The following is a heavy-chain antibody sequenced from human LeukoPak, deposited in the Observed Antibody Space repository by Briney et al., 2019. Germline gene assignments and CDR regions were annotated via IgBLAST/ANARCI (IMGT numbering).Heavy chain of an antibody. CDR1: GFTFSSYS. J-gene: IGHJ5*02. CDR2: ISSSSSYI. Sequence: GGSLRLSCAASGFTFSSYSMNWDRQAPGKGLEWVSSISSSSSYIYYADSVKGRFTISRDNAKNSLYLQMNSLRAEDTAVYYCAREGSSNWFDPWGQGTLVTVSS. D-gene: IGHD2-2*01. CDR3: AREGSSNWFDP. V-gene: IGHV3-21*01.